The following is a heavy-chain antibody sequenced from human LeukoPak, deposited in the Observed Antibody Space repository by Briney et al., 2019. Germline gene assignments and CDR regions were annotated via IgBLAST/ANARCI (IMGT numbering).Heavy chain of an antibody. CDR3: AKDRQVVVVAATHFDY. Sequence: GGSLRLSCAASGFTFSSYAMSWVRQAPGKGLEWVSAISGSGGSTYYADSVKGRFTISRDNSKNTLYLQMNSLRAEDTAVYYCAKDRQVVVVAATHFDYWGQGTLVTVSS. D-gene: IGHD2-15*01. CDR1: GFTFSSYA. CDR2: ISGSGGST. J-gene: IGHJ4*02. V-gene: IGHV3-23*01.